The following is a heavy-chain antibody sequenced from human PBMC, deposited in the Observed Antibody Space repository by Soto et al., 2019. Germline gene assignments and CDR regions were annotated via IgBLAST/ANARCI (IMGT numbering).Heavy chain of an antibody. J-gene: IGHJ5*02. D-gene: IGHD3-3*01. V-gene: IGHV4-39*01. CDR3: ARQADFWSGGGGFDP. Sequence: QLQLQESGPGLVKPLATLSLICTVSGGSISSRNYYWGWIRQPPGKGLEWIGSIYYNGYTYYNPSLKSRVTISVNTSKNQFSLRLNSVTAADPAVYYCARQADFWSGGGGFDPWGQGTLVTVSS. CDR2: IYYNGYT. CDR1: GGSISSRNYY.